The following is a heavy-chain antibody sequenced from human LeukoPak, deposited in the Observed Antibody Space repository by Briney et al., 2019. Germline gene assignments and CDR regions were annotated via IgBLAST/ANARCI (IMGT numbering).Heavy chain of an antibody. CDR1: GFTFSSYA. Sequence: GGSLRLSCAASGFTFSSYAMYWVRQAPGRXLEWVALISYDGSNKYYADSVKGRFTISRDNSKNTLYLQMNSLRIEDTAVYYCARDYYGSASYGHVFDFWGQGSLVTVSS. V-gene: IGHV3-30-3*01. J-gene: IGHJ4*02. D-gene: IGHD3-10*01. CDR3: ARDYYGSASYGHVFDF. CDR2: ISYDGSNK.